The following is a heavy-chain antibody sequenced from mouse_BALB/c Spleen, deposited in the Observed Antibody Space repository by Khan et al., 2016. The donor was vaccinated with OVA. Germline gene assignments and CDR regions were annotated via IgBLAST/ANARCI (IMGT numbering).Heavy chain of an antibody. J-gene: IGHJ2*01. Sequence: VELVESGPGLVAPSQSLSITCTVSGFSLTSYGVHWVRQPPGNGLEWLGVIWAGGSTNYNSAFMSRLSISKDNSKSKVFLKTNRQQTDDSAMYYCARLEDIWGQGTTLTVSS. CDR3: ARLEDI. D-gene: IGHD1-3*01. CDR2: IWAGGST. V-gene: IGHV2-9*02. CDR1: GFSLTSYG.